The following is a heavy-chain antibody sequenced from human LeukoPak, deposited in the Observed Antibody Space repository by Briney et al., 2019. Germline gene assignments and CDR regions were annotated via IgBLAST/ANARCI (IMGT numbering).Heavy chain of an antibody. Sequence: PGGSLRLSCVVSGFSLSSHGMHWVRQAPGKGLEDVSAISSNGISTFYANSVKGRFTVSRDDFKNTVYLQMGSLRAEDMAVYYCVKWTNYYFALWGRGTLVTVSS. D-gene: IGHD2-8*01. J-gene: IGHJ2*01. CDR3: VKWTNYYFAL. CDR1: GFSLSSHG. CDR2: ISSNGIST. V-gene: IGHV3-64*01.